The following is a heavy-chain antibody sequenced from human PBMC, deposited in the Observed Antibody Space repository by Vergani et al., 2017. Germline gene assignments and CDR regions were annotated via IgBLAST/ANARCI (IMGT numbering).Heavy chain of an antibody. CDR2: IWYDGSNK. D-gene: IGHD6-19*01. CDR1: GFTFSSYG. V-gene: IGHV3-33*06. Sequence: VQLVESGGGVVQPGRSLRLSCAASGFTFSSYGMHWVRQAPGKGLEWVAVIWYDGSNKYYADSVKGRFTISRDNSKNTLYLQMNSLKAEDTAVYYCAKPREQWLVPRAPSFDYWGQGTLVTVSS. J-gene: IGHJ4*02. CDR3: AKPREQWLVPRAPSFDY.